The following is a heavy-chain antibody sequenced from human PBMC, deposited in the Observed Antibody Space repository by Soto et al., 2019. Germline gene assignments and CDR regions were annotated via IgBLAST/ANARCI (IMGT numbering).Heavy chain of an antibody. D-gene: IGHD2-2*01. CDR3: AWAYASNKNWFDP. Sequence: EASVKVSCKASGGTFSSYIISWVRQAPGQGLEWMGGIIPIFGTADYAQKFQGRVTITADESTKTAYMELSSLTSEDTAVYYCAWAYASNKNWFDPWGQGTLVTVSS. CDR1: GGTFSSYI. CDR2: IIPIFGTA. J-gene: IGHJ5*02. V-gene: IGHV1-69*13.